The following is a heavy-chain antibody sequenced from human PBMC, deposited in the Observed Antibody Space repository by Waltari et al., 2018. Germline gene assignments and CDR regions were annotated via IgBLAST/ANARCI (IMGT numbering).Heavy chain of an antibody. D-gene: IGHD1-1*01. Sequence: EVQLVESGGGLVQPGDSLRLSCAASGFTFSSFWMNWVRQAPGKGPLWVSRISTDASDTTYADSVKGRFTISRDNARNTLYLQMNRLRAEDTAVYFCARVSRRTYRSPVPGRHYYYGMDVWGQGTTVTVSS. CDR3: ARVSRRTYRSPVPGRHYYYGMDV. CDR2: ISTDASDT. J-gene: IGHJ6*02. V-gene: IGHV3-74*03. CDR1: GFTFSSFW.